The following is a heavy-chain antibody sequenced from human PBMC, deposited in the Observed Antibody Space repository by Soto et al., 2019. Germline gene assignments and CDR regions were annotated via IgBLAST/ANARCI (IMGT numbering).Heavy chain of an antibody. CDR2: IIPVFCTP. CDR1: GGTFTTST. V-gene: IGHV1-69*06. D-gene: IGHD3-16*01. J-gene: IGHJ4*02. Sequence: QVQLVQSGAEVKKPGSSVKVSCQTSGGTFTTSTISWVRQAPGQGLEWMGGIIPVFCTPRYEQKFQGRVTMTGDKSSSTAYMALRNRRSEATAMYYCARPADYVSGFSQWGQGTLVTVSS. CDR3: ARPADYVSGFSQ.